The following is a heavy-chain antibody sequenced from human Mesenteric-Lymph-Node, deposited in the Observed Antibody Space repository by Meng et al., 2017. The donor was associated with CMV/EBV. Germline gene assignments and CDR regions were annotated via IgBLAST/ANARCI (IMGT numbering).Heavy chain of an antibody. CDR2: ISAYNGNT. D-gene: IGHD2-2*01. CDR3: ARAIVVVPAAIYGMDV. J-gene: IGHJ6*02. CDR1: GYTFTSYG. V-gene: IGHV1-18*01. Sequence: ASVKVSCRASGYTFTSYGISWVRQAPGQGLEWMGWISAYNGNTNYAQKFQGRVTITADKSTSTAYMELSSLRSEDTAVYYCARAIVVVPAAIYGMDVWGQGTTVTVSS.